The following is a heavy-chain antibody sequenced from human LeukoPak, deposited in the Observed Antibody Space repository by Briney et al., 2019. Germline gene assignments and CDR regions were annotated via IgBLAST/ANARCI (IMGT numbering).Heavy chain of an antibody. J-gene: IGHJ4*02. CDR2: INPKSGGT. D-gene: IGHD6-13*01. CDR1: GYIFTGYY. CDR3: ARTGYSTTWHHFDY. V-gene: IGHV1-2*02. Sequence: ASVMVSCKASGYIFTGYYIHWVRQAPGQGLEWMGWINPKSGGTNFAPKFQGRVTMTRDTSITTTYMELTRLGSFDTAVYFCARTGYSTTWHHFDYWGQGTLVAVSS.